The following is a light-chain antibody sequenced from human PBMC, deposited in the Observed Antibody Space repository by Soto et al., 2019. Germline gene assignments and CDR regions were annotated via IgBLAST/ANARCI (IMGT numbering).Light chain of an antibody. Sequence: DIQMTQSPSTLSASVGDRVTITCRASQSISSWLAWYQQKPGKAPKLLIYDASSLESGVPSRCSGGGSETEFTLNISSLQSDDFAAYYCQQYNSYLMYTLGQGTKLEIK. V-gene: IGKV1-5*01. J-gene: IGKJ2*01. CDR1: QSISSW. CDR2: DAS. CDR3: QQYNSYLMYT.